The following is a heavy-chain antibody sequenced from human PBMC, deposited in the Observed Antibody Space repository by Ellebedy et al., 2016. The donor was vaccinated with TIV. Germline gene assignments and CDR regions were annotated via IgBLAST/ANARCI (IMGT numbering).Heavy chain of an antibody. V-gene: IGHV1-69*13. CDR3: ATDPRTHYDVLTGYSWEGDAFDI. D-gene: IGHD3-9*01. CDR1: GGSFSNQA. CDR2: TLPLSRTA. J-gene: IGHJ3*02. Sequence: ASVKVSCKASGGSFSNQAINWVRQAPGQGLEWMGRTLPLSRTASYVEKFQGRVIITADESTSTAYMELSRLRSEDTALYYCATDPRTHYDVLTGYSWEGDAFDIWGQGTMVTVSS.